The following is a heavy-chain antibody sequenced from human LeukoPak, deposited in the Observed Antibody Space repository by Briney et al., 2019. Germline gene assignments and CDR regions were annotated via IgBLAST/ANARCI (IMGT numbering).Heavy chain of an antibody. Sequence: GGSLILSCAASGFTFSSYAMSWVRQAPGKGLEWVSAISGSGGSTYYADSVKGRFTISRDNSKNTLYLQMNSLRAEDTAVYYCAKPGEQWLVLDYWGQGTLVTVSS. CDR3: AKPGEQWLVLDY. CDR1: GFTFSSYA. J-gene: IGHJ4*02. CDR2: ISGSGGST. D-gene: IGHD6-19*01. V-gene: IGHV3-23*01.